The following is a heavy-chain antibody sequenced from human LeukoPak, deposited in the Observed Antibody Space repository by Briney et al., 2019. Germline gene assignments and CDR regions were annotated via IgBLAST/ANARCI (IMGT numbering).Heavy chain of an antibody. V-gene: IGHV4-30-4*01. J-gene: IGHJ4*02. CDR3: ARVNEEYSSSWYSIDY. D-gene: IGHD6-13*01. CDR2: IYYSGST. CDR1: GGSISSGDYY. Sequence: SQTLSLTCTVSGGSISSGDYYWSWIRQPPGKGLEWIGYIYYSGSTYYNPSLKSRVTISVDTSKNQFSLKLSSVTAADTAVYYCARVNEEYSSSWYSIDYWGQGTLVTVSS.